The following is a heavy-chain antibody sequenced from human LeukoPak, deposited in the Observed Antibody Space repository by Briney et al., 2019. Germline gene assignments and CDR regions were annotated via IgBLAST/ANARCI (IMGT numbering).Heavy chain of an antibody. V-gene: IGHV3-23*01. J-gene: IGHJ4*02. D-gene: IGHD4-17*01. CDR1: GFTFDDYA. CDR2: ISGSGGST. Sequence: PGRSLRLSCAASGFTFDDYAMHWVRQAPGKGLEWVSAISGSGGSTYYADSVKGRFTISRDNSKNTLYLQMNSLRAEDTAVYYCAKYGDYTGGKYWGQGTLVTVSS. CDR3: AKYGDYTGGKY.